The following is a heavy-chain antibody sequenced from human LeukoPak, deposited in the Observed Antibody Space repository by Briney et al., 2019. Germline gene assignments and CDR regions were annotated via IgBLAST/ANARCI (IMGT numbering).Heavy chain of an antibody. D-gene: IGHD3-9*01. Sequence: GGSLRLSCAASGFTFSSYGMRWVRQAPGKGLEWVAVISYDGSNKYYADSVKGRFTISRDNSKNTLYLQMNSLRAEDTAVYYCAKDRGLRYFDWPIDYWGQGTLVTVSS. CDR2: ISYDGSNK. J-gene: IGHJ4*02. V-gene: IGHV3-30*18. CDR1: GFTFSSYG. CDR3: AKDRGLRYFDWPIDY.